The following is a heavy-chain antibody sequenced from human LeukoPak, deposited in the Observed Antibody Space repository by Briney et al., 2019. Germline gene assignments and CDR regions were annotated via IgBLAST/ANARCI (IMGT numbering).Heavy chain of an antibody. Sequence: GGSLRLSCAASGFTVSNNYMSWVRQAPGKGLEWVSVIYSGGSTYYADSVKGRFTISRDNSKNTLYLQMNSLRAEDTAVYYCARDGDGYNPPYFDYWGQGTLVTVSS. CDR1: GFTVSNNY. CDR3: ARDGDGYNPPYFDY. J-gene: IGHJ4*02. CDR2: IYSGGST. D-gene: IGHD5-24*01. V-gene: IGHV3-66*02.